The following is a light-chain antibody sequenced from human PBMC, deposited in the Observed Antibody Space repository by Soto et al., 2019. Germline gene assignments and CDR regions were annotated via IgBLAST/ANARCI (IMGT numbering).Light chain of an antibody. CDR1: QSIGNY. J-gene: IGKJ1*01. V-gene: IGKV1-39*01. CDR2: AAS. CDR3: HQSHTFPRT. Sequence: DIQMTQSPSSLSASVGDRVTITCRASQSIGNYLSWYQQTPGKAPKLLIHAASNLQSGVPSRFSGSGSGTDFTLTISFLQPEDFATYYCHQSHTFPRTFGQGTKVEI.